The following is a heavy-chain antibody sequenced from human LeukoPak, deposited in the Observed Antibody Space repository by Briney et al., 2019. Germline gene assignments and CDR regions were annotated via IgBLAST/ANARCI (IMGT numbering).Heavy chain of an antibody. CDR2: ISGSGGST. J-gene: IGHJ4*02. Sequence: GGSLRLSCAASGFTFSSYAMSWVRQAPGKGLEWVSAISGSGGSTYYADSVKGRFTISRDNAKNSLYLQMNSLRAEDTAVYYCARVPRTGDWDYWGQGTLVTVSS. V-gene: IGHV3-23*01. D-gene: IGHD7-27*01. CDR3: ARVPRTGDWDY. CDR1: GFTFSSYA.